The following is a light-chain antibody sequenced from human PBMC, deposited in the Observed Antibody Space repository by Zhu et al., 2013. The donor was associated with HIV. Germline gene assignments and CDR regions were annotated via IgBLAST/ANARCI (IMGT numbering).Light chain of an antibody. CDR3: QQNYGTPYT. Sequence: DIQMTQSPSSLSASVGDRVTITCRASQSISNYLNWYQQKPGTAPRLLIYAAFTLQSGVPSRFNGSGSGTDFTLTISNLQPEDFATYSCQQNYGTPYTFGQGTKLEIK. CDR2: AAF. CDR1: QSISNY. J-gene: IGKJ2*01. V-gene: IGKV1-39*01.